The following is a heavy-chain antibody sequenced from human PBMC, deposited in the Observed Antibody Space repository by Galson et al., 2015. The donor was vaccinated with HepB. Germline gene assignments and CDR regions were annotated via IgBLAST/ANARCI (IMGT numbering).Heavy chain of an antibody. CDR3: AKPFCGGDCPDWFFDL. CDR2: INWNSNSI. Sequence: GLEWVSGINWNSNSIGYADSVKGRFTISRDNAKNSLYLQMNSLRADDTALYYCAKPFCGGDCPDWFFDLWGRGTLVTVSS. J-gene: IGHJ2*01. D-gene: IGHD2-21*01. V-gene: IGHV3-9*01.